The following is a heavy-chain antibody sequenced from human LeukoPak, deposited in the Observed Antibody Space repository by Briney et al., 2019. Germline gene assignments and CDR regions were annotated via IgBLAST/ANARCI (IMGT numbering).Heavy chain of an antibody. CDR2: ISGSSSYI. CDR1: GFTFSNFQ. J-gene: IGHJ4*02. D-gene: IGHD6-19*01. V-gene: IGHV3-21*01. Sequence: GGSLRLSCAASGFTFSNFQMHWVRQAPGKGLEWVSSISGSSSYIYYVDSVQGRFTIPRDNAKNSLYLQLNSLRAEDTALYYCARARGIAVADLWGQGTLVTVSS. CDR3: ARARGIAVADL.